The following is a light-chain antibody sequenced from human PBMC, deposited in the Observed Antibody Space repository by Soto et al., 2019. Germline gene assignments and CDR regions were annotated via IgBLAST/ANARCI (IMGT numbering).Light chain of an antibody. J-gene: IGKJ1*01. CDR3: QQYGSAPRT. Sequence: NALTHSLGTLSLSPGERPTLSCSARLSVSSDFVAWYQQKPGQAPRLLISGAFNRATGVPDRFSGGGSGTDFTLTISRLEAEDFAVYYCQQYGSAPRTFGQGTKVDI. CDR1: LSVSSDF. CDR2: GAF. V-gene: IGKV3-20*01.